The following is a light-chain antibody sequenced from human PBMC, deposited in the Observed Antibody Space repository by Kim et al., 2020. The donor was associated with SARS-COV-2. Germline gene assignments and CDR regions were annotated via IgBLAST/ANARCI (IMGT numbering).Light chain of an antibody. J-gene: IGKJ1*01. CDR3: QQRVSWPQA. CDR1: QSVSSN. V-gene: IGKV3-11*01. CDR2: DAS. Sequence: IVLTQSPATLSLSPGERATLSYRASQSVSSNLAWYQQKPGQAPRLLIYDASNRATDIPARFSGSGSGTDFTLTISSLEPEDFAVYYCQQRVSWPQAFGQGTKVDIK.